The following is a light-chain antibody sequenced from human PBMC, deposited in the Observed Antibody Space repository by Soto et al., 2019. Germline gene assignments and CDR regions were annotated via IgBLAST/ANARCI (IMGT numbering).Light chain of an antibody. CDR3: SSYTSNSTLV. V-gene: IGLV2-14*01. CDR1: SSDVGGYDY. Sequence: QSALTQPASVSGSPGQSITISCTGTSSDVGGYDYVSWYQHHPGKAPKLMISEVSNRPSWVSHRFSGSKSANTASLTISGLQSEDEADYYCSSYTSNSTLVFGTGTKVTVL. J-gene: IGLJ1*01. CDR2: EVS.